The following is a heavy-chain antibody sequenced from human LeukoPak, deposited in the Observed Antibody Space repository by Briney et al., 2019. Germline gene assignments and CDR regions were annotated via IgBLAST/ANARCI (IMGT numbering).Heavy chain of an antibody. Sequence: PSQTLSLTCTVSGGSISSGGYYWSWIRQHPGKGLEWIGYIYYSGSTYYNPSLKSRVTISVDTSKNQFSLKLSSVTAADTAVYCCARGPRSGFFDYWGQGTLVTVSS. J-gene: IGHJ4*02. CDR1: GGSISSGGYY. CDR2: IYYSGST. V-gene: IGHV4-31*03. D-gene: IGHD3-22*01. CDR3: ARGPRSGFFDY.